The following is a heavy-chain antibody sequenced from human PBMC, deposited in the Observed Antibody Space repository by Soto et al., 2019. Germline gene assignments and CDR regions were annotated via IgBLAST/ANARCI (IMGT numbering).Heavy chain of an antibody. Sequence: QVQLVQSGAEVKKPGSSVKVSCKASGGTFSSYTISWVRQAPGQGLEWMGRIIPILGIANYAQKFQGRVTITADKSTSKAYKELSSLRSEDTAVYYCAMVRGDFAFDIWGQGTMVTVSS. J-gene: IGHJ3*02. CDR1: GGTFSSYT. V-gene: IGHV1-69*02. CDR2: IIPILGIA. D-gene: IGHD3-10*01. CDR3: AMVRGDFAFDI.